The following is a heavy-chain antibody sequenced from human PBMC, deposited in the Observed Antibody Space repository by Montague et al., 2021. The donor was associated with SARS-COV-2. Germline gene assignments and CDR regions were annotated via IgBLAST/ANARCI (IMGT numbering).Heavy chain of an antibody. CDR2: IYHSGST. Sequence: SETLSLTRTVSGGSISNYYWSWIRQPPGKGLEWIGYIYHSGSTNYNPSLKSRVTISVDTSKNQFSLKLSSVTAADTAVYYCARDSNYYHTSGRRGNWFDHWGQGTLVTVSS. D-gene: IGHD3-9*01. CDR1: GGSISNYY. V-gene: IGHV4-59*01. J-gene: IGHJ5*02. CDR3: ARDSNYYHTSGRRGNWFDH.